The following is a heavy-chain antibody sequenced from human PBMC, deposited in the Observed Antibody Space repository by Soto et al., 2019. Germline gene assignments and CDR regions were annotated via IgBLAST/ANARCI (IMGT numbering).Heavy chain of an antibody. CDR3: ARLGPNRFSVSTFDS. Sequence: SETLSLTCAVYGGSFSGYYWSWIRQPPGKGLEWIGEINHSGSTNYNPSLKSRVTISVDTSKNQFSLKLSSVTAADTAVYCCARLGPNRFSVSTFDSWGQGTLVTVSS. J-gene: IGHJ5*01. D-gene: IGHD4-17*01. CDR1: GGSFSGYY. V-gene: IGHV4-34*01. CDR2: INHSGST.